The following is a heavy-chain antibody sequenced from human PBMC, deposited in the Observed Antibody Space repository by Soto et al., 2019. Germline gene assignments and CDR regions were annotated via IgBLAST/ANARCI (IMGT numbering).Heavy chain of an antibody. CDR2: ISWNSGSI. CDR3: AKEYGPRYCSGGSCYSFDY. D-gene: IGHD2-15*01. CDR1: GFTFDDYA. V-gene: IGHV3-9*01. Sequence: EVQLVESGGGLVQPGRSLRLSCAASGFTFDDYAMHWVRHAPGKGLEWVSGISWNSGSIGYADSVKGRFTISRDNAKNTLYLQMNSLRAEDPALYYRAKEYGPRYCSGGSCYSFDYWGQGTLGTVSS. J-gene: IGHJ4*02.